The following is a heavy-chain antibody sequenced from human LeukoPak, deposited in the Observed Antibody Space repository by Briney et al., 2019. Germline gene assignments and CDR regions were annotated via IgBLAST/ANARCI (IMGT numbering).Heavy chain of an antibody. CDR1: GFTFSSYA. J-gene: IGHJ4*02. CDR3: AQARLAYYYDSSGYYYFDY. V-gene: IGHV3-23*01. Sequence: GGSLGLSCAASGFTFSSYAMSWVRQAPGKGLEWVSAISGSGGSTYYADSVKGRFTISRDNSKNTLYLQMNSLRAEDTAVYYCAQARLAYYYDSSGYYYFDYWGQGTLVTVSS. CDR2: ISGSGGST. D-gene: IGHD3-22*01.